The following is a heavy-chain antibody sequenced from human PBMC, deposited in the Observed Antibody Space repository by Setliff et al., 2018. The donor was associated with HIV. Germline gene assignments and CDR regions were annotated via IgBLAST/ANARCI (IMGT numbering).Heavy chain of an antibody. CDR2: IYYSGST. V-gene: IGHV4-39*07. D-gene: IGHD3-16*01. Sequence: SETLSLTCTVSGGSISSSSYYWGWIRQPPGKGLEWMGSIYYSGSTYYNPSLKSRLTISVDTSKNQFSLSLNSGTAADPAVYFCARGGAVSADFDSWGQGTLVTVSS. CDR3: ARGGAVSADFDS. CDR1: GGSISSSSYY. J-gene: IGHJ5*01.